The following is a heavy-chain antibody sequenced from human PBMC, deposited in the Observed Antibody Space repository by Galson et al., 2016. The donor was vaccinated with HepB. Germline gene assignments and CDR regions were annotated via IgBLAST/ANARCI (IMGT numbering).Heavy chain of an antibody. D-gene: IGHD6-19*01. J-gene: IGHJ3*01. CDR3: VSGYTSGI. Sequence: SLRLSCAASGFTFSAYWMAWIRQAPGQGLEWVANTNQDVSGKHYVDSAKGRFTVSRDNAKNSVFLDMNSLRSDDTAVYYCVSGYTSGIWGQGTTVTVSS. CDR2: TNQDVSGK. CDR1: GFTFSAYW. V-gene: IGHV3-7*01.